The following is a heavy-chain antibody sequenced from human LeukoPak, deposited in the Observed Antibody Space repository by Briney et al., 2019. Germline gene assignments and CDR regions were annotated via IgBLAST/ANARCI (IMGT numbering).Heavy chain of an antibody. V-gene: IGHV3-30*18. CDR2: ISYDGSNK. Sequence: QPGGTLRLSCAASGFTFSDYGMHWVRQAPGKGLEWVAVISYDGSNKYYGDSVKGRFTISRDNSKNTLYLQMNSLRDEDTAVYYCAKLGIGSSPVDYWGQGTLVTVSS. J-gene: IGHJ4*02. CDR1: GFTFSDYG. D-gene: IGHD5/OR15-5a*01. CDR3: AKLGIGSSPVDY.